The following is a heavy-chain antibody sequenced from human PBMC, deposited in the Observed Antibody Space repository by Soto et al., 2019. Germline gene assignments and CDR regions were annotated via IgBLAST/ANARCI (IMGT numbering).Heavy chain of an antibody. CDR2: IIPIFGTA. J-gene: IGHJ5*02. CDR1: GYTFTSYA. Sequence: SVKVSCKASGYTFTSYAMHWVRQAPGQGLEWMGGIIPIFGTANYAQKFQGRVTITADESTSTAYMELSSLRSEDTAVYYCARGVIAARLLSWFDPWGQGTLVTVSS. D-gene: IGHD6-6*01. V-gene: IGHV1-69*13. CDR3: ARGVIAARLLSWFDP.